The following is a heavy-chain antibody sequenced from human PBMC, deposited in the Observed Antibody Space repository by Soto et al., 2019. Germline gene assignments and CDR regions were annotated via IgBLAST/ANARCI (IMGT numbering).Heavy chain of an antibody. J-gene: IGHJ4*02. CDR1: GFTFSGSA. V-gene: IGHV3-73*02. Sequence: EVQLVESGGGLVQPGGSLKLSCAASGFTFSGSAMHWVRQASGKGLEWVGRIRSKANSYATAYAASVEGRFTISRDDSKNKAFLQMNSLKTEATAVYDGDGRVLTGGSLDYWGQGTLVTFSS. D-gene: IGHD2-15*01. CDR2: IRSKANSYAT. CDR3: DGRVLTGGSLDY.